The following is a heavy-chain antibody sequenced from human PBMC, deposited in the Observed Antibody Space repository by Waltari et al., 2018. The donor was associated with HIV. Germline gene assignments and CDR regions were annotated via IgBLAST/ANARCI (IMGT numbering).Heavy chain of an antibody. CDR2: IYYTGAA. D-gene: IGHD3-10*01. Sequence: QLQLWESGPGLVGASEALSLTCFVSGGSITSTNNYWGWIRQPPGEGLEWIGSIYYTGAADYGPSLKSRVTISVDTSKNQFSLKLSSVTATDAAVYFCARAGRSFSSRPKTFDIWGPGTMVTVSS. CDR3: ARAGRSFSSRPKTFDI. V-gene: IGHV4-39*01. CDR1: GGSITSTNNY. J-gene: IGHJ3*02.